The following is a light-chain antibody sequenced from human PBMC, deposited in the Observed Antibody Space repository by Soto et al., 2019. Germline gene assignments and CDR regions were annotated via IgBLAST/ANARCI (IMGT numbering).Light chain of an antibody. V-gene: IGKV3-20*01. CDR2: GAS. J-gene: IGKJ5*01. CDR1: QSVTTQ. CDR3: QQHETLIT. Sequence: VLTQSPGTLSLSPGDSATLSCRASQSVTTQLAWYQQKPGQAPRLIIHGASSRATGVQDRITGSGSGTDFTLSIRRLEPEDFAVYYCQQHETLITCGQGTRLEIK.